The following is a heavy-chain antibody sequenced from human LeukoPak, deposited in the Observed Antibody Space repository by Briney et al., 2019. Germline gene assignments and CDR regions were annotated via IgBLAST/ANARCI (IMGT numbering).Heavy chain of an antibody. V-gene: IGHV3-23*01. Sequence: PGGSLRLSCAASGFTFSSYAMSWVCQAPGKGLEWVSAISGSGGSTYYADSVKGRFTISRDNSKNTLYLQMNSLRAEDTAVYYCAKATYDSSGYYQSYYFDYWGQGTLVTVSS. CDR3: AKATYDSSGYYQSYYFDY. CDR1: GFTFSSYA. J-gene: IGHJ4*02. CDR2: ISGSGGST. D-gene: IGHD3-22*01.